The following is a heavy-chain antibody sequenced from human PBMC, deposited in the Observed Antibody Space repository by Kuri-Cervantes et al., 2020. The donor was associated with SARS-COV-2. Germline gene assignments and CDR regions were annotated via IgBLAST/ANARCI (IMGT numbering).Heavy chain of an antibody. CDR3: ASEGGGYDSSGYYRRLDY. V-gene: IGHV1-69*13. CDR1: GGTFSSYA. CDR2: IIPIFGTA. D-gene: IGHD3-22*01. Sequence: SVKVSCKASGGTFSSYAISWVRQAPGQGLEWMGGIIPIFGTANYAQKFQGRVTITADESTSTAYMGLSSLRSEDTAVYYCASEGGGYDSSGYYRRLDYWGQGTLVTVSS. J-gene: IGHJ4*02.